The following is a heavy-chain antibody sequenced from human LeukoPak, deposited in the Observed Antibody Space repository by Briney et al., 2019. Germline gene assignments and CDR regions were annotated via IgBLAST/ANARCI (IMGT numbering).Heavy chain of an antibody. V-gene: IGHV4-59*01. D-gene: IGHD6-25*01. CDR2: IYSSGDT. J-gene: IGHJ5*02. CDR1: GDSISGYY. Sequence: SEILSLTCTVSGDSISGYYWSWIRQPPGKGLEWVGYIYSSGDTNYNPSLKSRVTISVDTSKNQFSLKLSSVTAADTAVYYCARDISRGYNWFDPWGRGTLVTVSS. CDR3: ARDISRGYNWFDP.